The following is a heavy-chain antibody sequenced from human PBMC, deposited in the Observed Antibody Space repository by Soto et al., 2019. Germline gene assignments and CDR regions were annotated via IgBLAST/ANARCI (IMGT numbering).Heavy chain of an antibody. CDR1: GFNFKKFA. J-gene: IGHJ4*02. V-gene: IGHV3-23*01. CDR3: AKADGEQWLLPHLDK. Sequence: EVHLLESGGGVVQPGGSLRLSCVASGFNFKKFAMSWVRQAPGEGLEWVSGISCCGGSTSYADSVKGRFRIARDDSTNTLSLQMNNLRVEDTAQYYCAKADGEQWLLPHLDKWGQGTLVTVS. CDR2: ISCCGGST. D-gene: IGHD6-19*01.